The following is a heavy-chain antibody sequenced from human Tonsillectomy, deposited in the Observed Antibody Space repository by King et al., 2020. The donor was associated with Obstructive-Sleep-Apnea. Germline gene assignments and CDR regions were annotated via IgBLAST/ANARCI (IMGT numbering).Heavy chain of an antibody. D-gene: IGHD5-12*01. CDR2: ISSNGGST. V-gene: IGHV3-64D*06. CDR3: VKRGTSGYDLDY. J-gene: IGHJ4*02. CDR1: GFTFSSYA. Sequence: VQLVESGGGLVQPGGSLRLSCSASGFTFSSYAMHWVRQAPGKGLEYVSAISSNGGSTYYAASGQGRFTFSRDNSKNTLYLQMSSLRSEDTAVYYCVKRGTSGYDLDYWGQGTLVTVSS.